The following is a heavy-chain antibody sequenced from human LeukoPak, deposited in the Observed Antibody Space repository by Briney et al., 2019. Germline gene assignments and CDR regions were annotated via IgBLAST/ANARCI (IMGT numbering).Heavy chain of an antibody. V-gene: IGHV5-51*01. CDR3: ARHSKITMVRGVITYFDY. D-gene: IGHD3-10*01. J-gene: IGHJ4*02. Sequence: GESLKISCKGSGYSFTSYWIGWVRQMPGKGLEWMGIIYPGDSDTRYSPSFQGQVTISADKSISTAYLQWSSLKASDTAMYYCARHSKITMVRGVITYFDYWGQGTLVTVSS. CDR2: IYPGDSDT. CDR1: GYSFTSYW.